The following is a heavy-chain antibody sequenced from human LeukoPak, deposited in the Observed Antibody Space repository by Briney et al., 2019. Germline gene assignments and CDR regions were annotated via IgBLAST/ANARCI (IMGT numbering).Heavy chain of an antibody. D-gene: IGHD7-27*01. Sequence: PGGSLRLSCAASGFTFSSYSMNWVRQAPGKGLEWVSSISSSSSYIYYADSVKGRFTISRDNAKNSLYLQMNSLRAEDTAVYYCARAELTGDRRDAFDIWGQGTMVTVSS. CDR2: ISSSSSYI. CDR1: GFTFSSYS. J-gene: IGHJ3*02. CDR3: ARAELTGDRRDAFDI. V-gene: IGHV3-21*04.